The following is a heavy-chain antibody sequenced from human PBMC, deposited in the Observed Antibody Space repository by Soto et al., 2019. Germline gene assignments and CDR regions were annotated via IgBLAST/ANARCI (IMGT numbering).Heavy chain of an antibody. J-gene: IGHJ4*02. D-gene: IGHD1-20*01. CDR3: ARGVTVGVTGPDY. V-gene: IGHV3-53*01. Sequence: EVQLVESGGGLIQPGGSLRLSCADSGFTVSSRYMSWVRQAPGKGLEWVSVIYTDGRTFYADSVKGRFTISRDNSKNTLYLQMDSLRAEDTAVYYCARGVTVGVTGPDYWGQGKLVTVSS. CDR1: GFTVSSRY. CDR2: IYTDGRT.